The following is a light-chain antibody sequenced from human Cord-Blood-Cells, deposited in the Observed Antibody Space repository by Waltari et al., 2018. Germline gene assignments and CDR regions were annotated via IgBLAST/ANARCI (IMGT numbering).Light chain of an antibody. V-gene: IGLV1-44*01. CDR2: SNN. J-gene: IGLJ2*01. Sequence: QSVMTQPPPASGTPGQRVTLSCSGSSPNIGSNPVNWYQQLPGTAPKLPIYSNNQRPSGVPDRFSGSKAGTSASLAISGLQSEDEADYYCAAWDDSLNGPVFGGGTKLTVL. CDR1: SPNIGSNP. CDR3: AAWDDSLNGPV.